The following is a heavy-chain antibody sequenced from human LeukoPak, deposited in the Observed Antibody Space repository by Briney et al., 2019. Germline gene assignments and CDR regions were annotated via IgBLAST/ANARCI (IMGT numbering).Heavy chain of an antibody. CDR1: GFTFSSYW. D-gene: IGHD4-11*01. J-gene: IGHJ4*02. Sequence: GGSLRLSCAASGFTFSSYWMNWVRQAPGKGLEWVSSISSGSTYIYYADSVKGRFTISRDNAKNSLYLQMNSLRAEDTAVYYCARGRTSGGMTTEIDYWGQGTLVTVSS. CDR3: ARGRTSGGMTTEIDY. CDR2: ISSGSTYI. V-gene: IGHV3-21*01.